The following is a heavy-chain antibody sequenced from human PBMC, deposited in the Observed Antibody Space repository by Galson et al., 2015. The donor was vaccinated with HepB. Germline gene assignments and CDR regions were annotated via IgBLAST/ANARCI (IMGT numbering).Heavy chain of an antibody. V-gene: IGHV3-64D*06. Sequence: SLRLSCAASGFTFSSYAMHWVRQAPGKGLEYVSAISSNGGSTYYADSVKGRFTISRDNSKNTLYLQMSSLRAEDTAVYYCVKGREQLVRGFDYWGQGTLVTVSS. CDR3: VKGREQLVRGFDY. J-gene: IGHJ4*02. CDR2: ISSNGGST. CDR1: GFTFSSYA. D-gene: IGHD6-6*01.